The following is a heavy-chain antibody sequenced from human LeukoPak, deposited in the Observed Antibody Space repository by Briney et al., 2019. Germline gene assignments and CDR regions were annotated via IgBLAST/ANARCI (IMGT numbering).Heavy chain of an antibody. CDR2: INHSGST. CDR3: ARRIAPPGYYYYYMDV. D-gene: IGHD6-13*01. V-gene: IGHV4-34*01. Sequence: SETLSLTCAVYGGSFSGYYWSWIRQPPGKGLEWIGEINHSGSTNYNPSLKSRVTISVDTSKNQFSLKLSSVTAADTAVYYCARRIAPPGYYYYYMDVGGEGTTVTVSS. CDR1: GGSFSGYY. J-gene: IGHJ6*03.